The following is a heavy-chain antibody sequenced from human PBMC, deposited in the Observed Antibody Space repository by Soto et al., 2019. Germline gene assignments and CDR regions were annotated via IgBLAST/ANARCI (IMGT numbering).Heavy chain of an antibody. V-gene: IGHV4-59*01. CDR1: GGSISRYY. D-gene: IGHD3-3*01. CDR3: ARIPYYDFWSGYRRAYYYYGMDV. Sequence: PSETLSLTCTVSGGSISRYYWSWIRQPPGKGLEWIGYIYYSGSTNYNPSLKSRVTISVDTSKNQFSLKLSSVTAADTAVYYCARIPYYDFWSGYRRAYYYYGMDVWGQGTTVTVSS. J-gene: IGHJ6*02. CDR2: IYYSGST.